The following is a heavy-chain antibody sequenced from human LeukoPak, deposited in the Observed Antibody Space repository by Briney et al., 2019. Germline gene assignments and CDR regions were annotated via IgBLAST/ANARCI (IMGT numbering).Heavy chain of an antibody. D-gene: IGHD3-10*01. J-gene: IGHJ4*02. V-gene: IGHV4-30-4*01. Sequence: SQTLSLTCTVSGGSISSGDYYWSWIRQPPGKGLEWIGYIYYSGSTYYNPSLKSRVTISVDTSKNQFSLKLSSVTAADTAVYYCAGPALYYVSGSGPEDCGGQGTLAT. CDR1: GGSISSGDYY. CDR3: AGPALYYVSGSGPEDC. CDR2: IYYSGST.